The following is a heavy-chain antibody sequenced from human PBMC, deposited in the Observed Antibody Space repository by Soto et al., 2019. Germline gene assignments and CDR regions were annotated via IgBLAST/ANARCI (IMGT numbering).Heavy chain of an antibody. CDR3: ARHRDYGAFPYTRHDAFDI. CDR1: GGSISSSSYY. J-gene: IGHJ3*02. V-gene: IGHV4-39*01. CDR2: IYYSGST. D-gene: IGHD4-17*01. Sequence: SETLSLTCTVSGGSISSSSYYWGWIRQPPGKGLEWIGSIYYSGSTYYNPSLKTRVTISVDTSKNQFSLKLSAVTAADTTVYYCARHRDYGAFPYTRHDAFDIWGQGTMVTVSS.